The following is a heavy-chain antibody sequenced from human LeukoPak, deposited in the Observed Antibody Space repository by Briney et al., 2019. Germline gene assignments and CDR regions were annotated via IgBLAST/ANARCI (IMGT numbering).Heavy chain of an antibody. CDR3: ARVWKAAGGRWFDP. V-gene: IGHV3-33*01. D-gene: IGHD6-13*01. J-gene: IGHJ5*02. Sequence: GGSLRLSCAASGFTFSSYGMHWVRQAPGKGLEWVAVIWYDGSNKYYADSVKGRFTISRDNSKNTLYLQMNSLRAEDTAVYYCARVWKAAGGRWFDPWGQGTLVTVSS. CDR2: IWYDGSNK. CDR1: GFTFSSYG.